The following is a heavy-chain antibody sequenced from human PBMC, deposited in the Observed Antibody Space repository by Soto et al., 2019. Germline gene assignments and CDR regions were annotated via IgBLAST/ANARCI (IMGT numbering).Heavy chain of an antibody. CDR3: ARYIYGQGFKA. J-gene: IGHJ5*02. V-gene: IGHV1-8*01. Sequence: QVQLVQPGAEVRKPGASVKVSCKASGDIFTNFDFNWVRQATGQGLEWIGWMRANSGDTGHDQKFQGRVSMTRDTSTSTAYMELSSLRAEDTAVYYCARYIYGQGFKAWGQGTLVFVSS. CDR1: GDIFTNFD. CDR2: MRANSGDT. D-gene: IGHD3-3*02.